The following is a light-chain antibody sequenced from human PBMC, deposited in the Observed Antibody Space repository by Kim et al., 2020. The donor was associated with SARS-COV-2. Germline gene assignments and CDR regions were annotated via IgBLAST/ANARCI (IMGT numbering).Light chain of an antibody. CDR3: QTWATGIRV. V-gene: IGLV4-69*01. CDR2: LNSDGSH. J-gene: IGLJ3*02. CDR1: SGHSSYA. Sequence: QLVLTQSPSAYASLGASVKLTCTLSSGHSSYAIAWHQQQPEKGPRYLMKLNSDGSHSKGDGIPDRFSGSSSGAERYLTISSLQSEDEADYYCQTWATGIRVFGGGTQLTVL.